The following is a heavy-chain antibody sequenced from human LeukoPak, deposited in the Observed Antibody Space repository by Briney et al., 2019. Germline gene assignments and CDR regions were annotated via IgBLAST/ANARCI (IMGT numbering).Heavy chain of an antibody. CDR3: ARETGCSGSNCYWTALSIDS. CDR2: ISSSTETI. CDR1: GFPFRGYS. V-gene: IGHV3-48*01. Sequence: GGSLRLSCAASGFPFRGYSFNWVRQAPGRGLEWVAYISSSTETIYYADSVKGRFTIYRDNAENSLYLHMSNLRVEDTAVYFCARETGCSGSNCYWTALSIDSWGQGTLVTVSS. J-gene: IGHJ5*01. D-gene: IGHD5-12*01.